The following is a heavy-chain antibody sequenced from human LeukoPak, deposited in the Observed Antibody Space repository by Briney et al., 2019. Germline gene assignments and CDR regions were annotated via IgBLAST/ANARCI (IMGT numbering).Heavy chain of an antibody. CDR1: GGSFSGYY. D-gene: IGHD5-18*01. V-gene: IGHV4-34*01. Sequence: PSETLSLTCAVYGGSFSGYYWSWIRQPPGKGLEWIGEINHSGSTNYNPSLKSRVTISVDTSKNQFSLKLSSVTAADTAVYYCAREIQLWYRIFDYWGQGTLVAVSS. J-gene: IGHJ4*02. CDR2: INHSGST. CDR3: AREIQLWYRIFDY.